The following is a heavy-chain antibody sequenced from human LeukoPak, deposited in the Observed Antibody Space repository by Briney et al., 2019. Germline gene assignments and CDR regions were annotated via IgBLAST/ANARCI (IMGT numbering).Heavy chain of an antibody. V-gene: IGHV3-30*18. J-gene: IGHJ4*02. CDR1: GFTFSSYG. CDR3: AKETHNYDSSGFLSHFDY. D-gene: IGHD3-22*01. CDR2: TSYDGSNK. Sequence: GGSLRLSCAASGFTFSSYGMHWVRQAPGKGLEWVAVTSYDGSNKYYADSVKGRFTISRDNSKNTLYLQMNSLRAEDTAVYYCAKETHNYDSSGFLSHFDYWGQGTLVTVSP.